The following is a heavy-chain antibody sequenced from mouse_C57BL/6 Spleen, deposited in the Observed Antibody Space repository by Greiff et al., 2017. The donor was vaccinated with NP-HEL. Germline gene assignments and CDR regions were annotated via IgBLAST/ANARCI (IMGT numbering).Heavy chain of an antibody. V-gene: IGHV1-26*01. CDR1: GYTFTDYY. CDR3: ARADAAWFAY. J-gene: IGHJ3*01. Sequence: EVQLQQSGPELVKPGASVKISCKASGYTFTDYYMNWVKQSHGKSLEWIGDINPNNGGTSYNQKFKGKATLTVDKSSSTAYMELRSLTSEDSAVYYCARADAAWFAYWGQRTLVTVSA. CDR2: INPNNGGT.